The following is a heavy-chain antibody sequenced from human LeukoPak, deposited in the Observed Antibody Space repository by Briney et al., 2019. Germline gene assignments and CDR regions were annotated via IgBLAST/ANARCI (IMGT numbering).Heavy chain of an antibody. CDR1: GFTVSSNY. D-gene: IGHD6-19*01. V-gene: IGHV3-53*05. CDR2: IYSGGST. J-gene: IGHJ4*02. Sequence: TGGSLRLSCAASGFTVSSNYMSWVRQAPGKGLEWVSVIYSGGSTYYADSVKGRFTISRDNSKNMVFLQMNSLRAEDTAVYYCARTREQWQVLDYWGQGTLVTVSS. CDR3: ARTREQWQVLDY.